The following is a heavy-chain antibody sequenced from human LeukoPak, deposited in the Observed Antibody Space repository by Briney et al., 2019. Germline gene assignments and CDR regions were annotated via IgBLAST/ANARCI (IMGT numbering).Heavy chain of an antibody. V-gene: IGHV3-30*02. CDR3: ATDRATQYFDY. CDR2: VWYDRSNK. CDR1: GITFRNYD. J-gene: IGHJ4*02. D-gene: IGHD2-15*01. Sequence: PGGSPRLSCAASGITFRNYDMHWVRQAPGKGLEWVAFVWYDRSNKYYADSVKGRFTISRDNSRNTLFLQMNSLRVEDTAVYYCATDRATQYFDYWGQGTLVSVPS.